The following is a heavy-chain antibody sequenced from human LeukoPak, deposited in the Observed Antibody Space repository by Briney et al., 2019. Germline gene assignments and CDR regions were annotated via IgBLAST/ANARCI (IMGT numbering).Heavy chain of an antibody. V-gene: IGHV1-2*02. D-gene: IGHD6-6*01. Sequence: ASVTVSCKASGYTFTGYYMHWVRQAPGQGLEWMGWINPNSGGTNYAQKFQGRVTMTRDTSISTAYMELSRLRSDDTAVYYCVILAARQSPPFDYWGQGTLVTVSS. CDR3: VILAARQSPPFDY. CDR2: INPNSGGT. J-gene: IGHJ4*02. CDR1: GYTFTGYY.